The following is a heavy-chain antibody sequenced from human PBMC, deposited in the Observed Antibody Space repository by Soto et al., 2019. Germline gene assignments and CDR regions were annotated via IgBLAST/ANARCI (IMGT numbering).Heavy chain of an antibody. CDR2: ISAYNGNT. V-gene: IGHV1-18*01. CDR1: GYTFTSYG. Sequence: QVQLVQSGAEVKKPGASVKVSCKASGYTFTSYGISWVRQAPGQGLEWMGWISAYNGNTNYAQKLKGRSTMTTDTSTSTAYMELSSLRSYDTAVYYCSRGAKYCTIGVCSFYGMDDWWQGTTVTVSS. J-gene: IGHJ6*01. CDR3: SRGAKYCTIGVCSFYGMDD. D-gene: IGHD2-8*01.